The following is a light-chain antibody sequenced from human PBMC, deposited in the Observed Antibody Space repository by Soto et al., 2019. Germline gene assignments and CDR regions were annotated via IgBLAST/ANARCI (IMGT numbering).Light chain of an antibody. CDR3: CSYAGSYTWV. CDR2: DVN. J-gene: IGLJ3*02. CDR1: SSDVGNYNY. V-gene: IGLV2-11*01. Sequence: QSALTQPRSVSGSPGQSVTISCTGTSSDVGNYNYVSWYQQHPGKAPKLMIYDVNKRPSGVPDRFSGSKSGNTASLTISVLQTEDEADYYCCSYAGSYTWVFGGGTKLTVL.